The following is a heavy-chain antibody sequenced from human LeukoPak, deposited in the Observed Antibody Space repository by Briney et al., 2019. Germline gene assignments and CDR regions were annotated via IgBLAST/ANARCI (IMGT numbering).Heavy chain of an antibody. CDR2: IYYSGST. J-gene: IGHJ4*02. D-gene: IGHD4-11*01. V-gene: IGHV4-39*01. Sequence: SETLSLTCTVSAGSISSTNHYWSWIRQPPGKGLEWIGVIYYSGSTYYNPSLKSRVTISVDTSKNQFSLKLSSVTAADTAVYYCAGGYDYTSISIDYWGQGTLVTVSS. CDR3: AGGYDYTSISIDY. CDR1: AGSISSTNHY.